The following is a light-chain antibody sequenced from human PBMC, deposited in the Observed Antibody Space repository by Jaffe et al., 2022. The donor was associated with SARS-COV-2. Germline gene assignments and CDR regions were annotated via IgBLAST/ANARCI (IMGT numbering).Light chain of an antibody. V-gene: IGKV4-1*01. J-gene: IGKJ4*01. CDR3: QQYYDTPLT. Sequence: DIVMTQSPDSLAVSLGERATINCKSSQSVLYNSNNKDYLAWYQQKPGQPPKLLIYWASTRESGVPDRFSGSGSETDFTLTISSLQAEDVAVYYCQQYYDTPLTFGGGTKVEIK. CDR2: WAS. CDR1: QSVLYNSNNKDY.